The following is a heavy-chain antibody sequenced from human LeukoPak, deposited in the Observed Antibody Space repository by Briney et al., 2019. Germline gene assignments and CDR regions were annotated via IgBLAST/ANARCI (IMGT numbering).Heavy chain of an antibody. CDR3: ARHVTVATDFDY. V-gene: IGHV5-10-1*01. CDR2: IDPSDSYT. D-gene: IGHD5-12*01. Sequence: GASLLISCKGSGYSFTNYWISWVRQLPGKGLEWMGRIDPSDSYTDYSPSFQGHVTISADKSINTAYLQWSSLKASDTAMYYCARHVTVATDFDYWGQGTLVTVSS. J-gene: IGHJ4*02. CDR1: GYSFTNYW.